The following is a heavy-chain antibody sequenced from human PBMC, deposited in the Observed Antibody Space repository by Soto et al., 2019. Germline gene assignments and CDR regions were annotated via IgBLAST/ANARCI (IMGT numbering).Heavy chain of an antibody. J-gene: IGHJ5*02. CDR2: IYYSGST. CDR1: GGSISSGGYY. Sequence: QVQLQESGPGLVKPSQTLSLTCTVSGGSISSGGYYWSWIRQHPGKGLEWIGYIYYSGSTYYNPSLKGRVTISVDTSKNQFSLKLSSVTAADTAVYYCARGWYYYDSSGYYPSWFDPWGQGTLVTVSS. CDR3: ARGWYYYDSSGYYPSWFDP. V-gene: IGHV4-31*03. D-gene: IGHD3-22*01.